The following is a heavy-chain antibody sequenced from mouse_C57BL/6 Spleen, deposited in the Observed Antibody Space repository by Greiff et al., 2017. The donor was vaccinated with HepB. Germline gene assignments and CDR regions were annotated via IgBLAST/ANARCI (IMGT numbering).Heavy chain of an antibody. J-gene: IGHJ1*03. V-gene: IGHV1-80*01. D-gene: IGHD3-3*01. CDR2: IYPGDGDP. Sequence: QVQVKQSGAELVKPGASVKISCKASGYAFSSYWLNWVKQRPGKGLEWIGQIYPGDGDPNYYGKFKGKATLTADKSSSPAYMQLSSLTYEASAVYCCTRFVSYQGDIDGWGTGTTVTVSS. CDR3: TRFVSYQGDIDG. CDR1: GYAFSSYW.